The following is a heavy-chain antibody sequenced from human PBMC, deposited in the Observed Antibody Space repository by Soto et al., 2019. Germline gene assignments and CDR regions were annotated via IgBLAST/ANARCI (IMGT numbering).Heavy chain of an antibody. CDR2: MNPNSGNT. J-gene: IGHJ4*02. D-gene: IGHD6-13*01. CDR1: GYTFTSYD. V-gene: IGHV1-8*01. Sequence: ASVKVSCKASGYTFTSYDINWVRQATGQGLEWMGWMNPNSGNTGYAQKFQGRVTMTRNTSISTAYMELSSLRSEGTAVYYCAKSGVAAAGIIDYWGQGTLVTVSS. CDR3: AKSGVAAAGIIDY.